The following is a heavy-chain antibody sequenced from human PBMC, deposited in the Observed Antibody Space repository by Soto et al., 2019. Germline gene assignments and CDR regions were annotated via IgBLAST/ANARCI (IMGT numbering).Heavy chain of an antibody. CDR3: AREVVATLNWFDP. J-gene: IGHJ5*02. CDR1: GGTFSSYA. Sequence: QVQLVQSGAEVKKPGSSVKVSCKASGGTFSSYAISWVRQATGHGLEWMGGIIPIFGTANYAQKFQGRVTITADASTSTAYMELSSLRSEDTAVYYRAREVVATLNWFDPWFQGNLVTVSS. V-gene: IGHV1-69*01. CDR2: IIPIFGTA. D-gene: IGHD2-15*01.